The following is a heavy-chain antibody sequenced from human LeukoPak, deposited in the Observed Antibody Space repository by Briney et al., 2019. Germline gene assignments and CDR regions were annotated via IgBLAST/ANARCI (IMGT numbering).Heavy chain of an antibody. Sequence: GGSLRLPCAASGFTFSSCAMSWVRQAPGKGLEWVSVISDNGGSTYYADSVKGRFTISRDNFKNTLYLQMNSLRAEDTAVYYCAKARFGSGWYDNWGQGTLVTVSS. V-gene: IGHV3-23*01. CDR3: AKARFGSGWYDN. CDR2: ISDNGGST. CDR1: GFTFSSCA. J-gene: IGHJ5*02. D-gene: IGHD6-19*01.